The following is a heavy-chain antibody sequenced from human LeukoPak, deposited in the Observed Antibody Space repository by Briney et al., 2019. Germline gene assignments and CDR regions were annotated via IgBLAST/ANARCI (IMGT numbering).Heavy chain of an antibody. Sequence: PGGSLRLSCAASGFTFSSYEMNWVRRAPGKGLEWVSYISSSGSTIYYADSVKGRFTISRDNAKNSLYLQMNSLRAEDTAVYYCARRGSYNDYWGQGILVTVSS. CDR2: ISSSGSTI. CDR1: GFTFSSYE. D-gene: IGHD3-16*01. J-gene: IGHJ4*02. CDR3: ARRGSYNDY. V-gene: IGHV3-48*03.